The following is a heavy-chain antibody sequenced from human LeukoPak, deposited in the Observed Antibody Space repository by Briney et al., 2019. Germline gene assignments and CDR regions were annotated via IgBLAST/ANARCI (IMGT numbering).Heavy chain of an antibody. CDR1: GFTVSSNY. CDR3: ARSNYGSGSYYSLRWFDP. CDR2: IYSGGST. J-gene: IGHJ5*02. D-gene: IGHD3-10*01. V-gene: IGHV3-53*01. Sequence: GTSLRLSCAASGFTVSSNYMSWVRQAPGKGLEWVSVIYSGGSTYYADSVKGRFTISRDNSKNTLYLQMNSLRAEDTAVYYCARSNYGSGSYYSLRWFDPWGQGTLVTVSS.